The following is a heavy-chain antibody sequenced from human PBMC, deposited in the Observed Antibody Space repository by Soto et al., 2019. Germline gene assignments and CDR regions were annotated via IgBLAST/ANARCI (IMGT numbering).Heavy chain of an antibody. CDR2: ISYDGSNK. V-gene: IGHV3-30-3*01. D-gene: IGHD5-12*01. CDR3: ARDREDIVASHFDY. CDR1: GFTFSSYA. Sequence: GGSLRLSCAASGFTFSSYAMHWVRQAPGKGLEWLAVISYDGSNKYYADSVKGRFTISRDNSKITLYLQMNSLRAEDTAVYYCARDREDIVASHFDYWGQGTLVTVSS. J-gene: IGHJ4*02.